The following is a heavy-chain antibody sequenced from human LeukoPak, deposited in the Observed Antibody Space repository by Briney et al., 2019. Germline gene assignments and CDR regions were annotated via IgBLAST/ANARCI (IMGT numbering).Heavy chain of an antibody. CDR3: ARQADTAMLIWSFTDY. V-gene: IGHV3-21*01. J-gene: IGHJ4*02. D-gene: IGHD5-18*01. CDR1: GFTFSRYG. Sequence: GGSLRLSCEASGFTFSRYGLTWVRQAPGKGLEWVSSISSSSSYIYYADSVKGRFTISRDNAKNSLYLQMNSLRAEDTALYYCARQADTAMLIWSFTDYWGQGTLVTVSS. CDR2: ISSSSSYI.